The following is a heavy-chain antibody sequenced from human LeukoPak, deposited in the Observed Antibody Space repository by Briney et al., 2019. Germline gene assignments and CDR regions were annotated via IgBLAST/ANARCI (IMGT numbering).Heavy chain of an antibody. CDR3: AGSPYCTGGSCYLLY. CDR1: GGSISSSNW. Sequence: SETLSLTCAVSGGSISSSNWWSWVRQPPGKGLEWIGEIYHSGSTNYNPSLKSRVTISVDKSKNQFSLNLSSVTAADTAVYYCAGSPYCTGGSCYLLYWGQGTLVTVSS. V-gene: IGHV4-4*02. CDR2: IYHSGST. D-gene: IGHD2-15*01. J-gene: IGHJ4*02.